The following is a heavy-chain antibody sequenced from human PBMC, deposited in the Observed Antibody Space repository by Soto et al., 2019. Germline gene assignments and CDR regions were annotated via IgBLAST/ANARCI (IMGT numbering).Heavy chain of an antibody. CDR3: EKRNYPETTVKTFES. D-gene: IGHD4-17*01. Sequence: GGSLRLSCAASGFTFSTYLMSWVRQAPGKGLEWVSSVSGSGDRTLYADSVKGRFTISRDNSKNTLYMQMNTLKAEDTAVYYCEKRNYPETTVKTFESWGQGTLVTVSS. J-gene: IGHJ4*02. CDR2: VSGSGDRT. V-gene: IGHV3-23*01. CDR1: GFTFSTYL.